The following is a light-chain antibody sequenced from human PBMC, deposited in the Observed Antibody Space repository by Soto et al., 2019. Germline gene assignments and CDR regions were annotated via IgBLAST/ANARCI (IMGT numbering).Light chain of an antibody. CDR2: DAS. J-gene: IGKJ5*01. Sequence: EIVLTQSPATLSLSPGERATLSCRASQSVSSYLAWYQQKPGQAPRLLIYDASNRATGIPARFSGSGSGTAVTVATSSLARDDVAVYYCQQRSNWPPITFGQGTRLAIK. V-gene: IGKV3-11*01. CDR3: QQRSNWPPIT. CDR1: QSVSSY.